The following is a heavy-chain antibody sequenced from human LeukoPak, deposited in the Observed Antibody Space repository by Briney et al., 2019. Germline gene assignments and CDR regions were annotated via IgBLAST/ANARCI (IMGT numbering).Heavy chain of an antibody. D-gene: IGHD1-20*01. CDR3: ARHLRYSWNFDY. CDR1: GSSISSSSYY. Sequence: SETLSLTCTVSGSSISSSSYYWGWIRQPPGKGLEWIGSIYYSGSTYYNPSLKSRVTISVDTSKNQFSLKLSSVTAADTAVYYCARHLRYSWNFDYWGQGTLVTVSS. J-gene: IGHJ4*02. CDR2: IYYSGST. V-gene: IGHV4-39*01.